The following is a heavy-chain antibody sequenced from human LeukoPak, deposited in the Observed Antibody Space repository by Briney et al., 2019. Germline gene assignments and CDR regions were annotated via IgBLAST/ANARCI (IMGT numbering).Heavy chain of an antibody. J-gene: IGHJ4*02. CDR1: GGSFSGYY. D-gene: IGHD3-9*01. CDR3: ARGPRRYYVILTGYYNWDYFDY. V-gene: IGHV4-34*01. Sequence: SETLSLTCAVYGGSFSGYYWSWIRQPPGKGLEWIGEINHSGSTNYNPSLKSRVTISVDTSKNQFSLRLSSVTAADTAVYYCARGPRRYYVILTGYYNWDYFDYWGQETLVTVSS. CDR2: INHSGST.